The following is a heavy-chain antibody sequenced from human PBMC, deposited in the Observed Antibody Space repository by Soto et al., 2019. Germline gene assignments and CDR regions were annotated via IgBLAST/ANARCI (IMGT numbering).Heavy chain of an antibody. CDR2: IYYSGST. V-gene: IGHV4-59*01. CDR3: ARNTQSRIAVAGPWHDWFDP. D-gene: IGHD6-19*01. J-gene: IGHJ5*02. Sequence: PSETLSLTCTVSGGSISSYYWSWIRQPPWKGLEWIGYIYYSGSTNYNPSLKSRVTISVDTSKNQFSLKLSSVTAADTAVYYCARNTQSRIAVAGPWHDWFDPWGQGTLVTVSS. CDR1: GGSISSYY.